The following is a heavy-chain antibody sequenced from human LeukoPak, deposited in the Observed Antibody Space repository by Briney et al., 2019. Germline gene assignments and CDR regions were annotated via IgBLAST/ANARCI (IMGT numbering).Heavy chain of an antibody. Sequence: ASVKVSCKASGYTFTTYAMNWVRQAPGQGLEWMGWINTNTGNPTYAQGFTGRFVFSLDTSVSTAYLQISSLKAEDTAVYYCARDFTMIALGYYGWYFDLWGRGTLVTVSS. D-gene: IGHD3-22*01. CDR3: ARDFTMIALGYYGWYFDL. CDR1: GYTFTTYA. J-gene: IGHJ2*01. CDR2: INTNTGNP. V-gene: IGHV7-4-1*02.